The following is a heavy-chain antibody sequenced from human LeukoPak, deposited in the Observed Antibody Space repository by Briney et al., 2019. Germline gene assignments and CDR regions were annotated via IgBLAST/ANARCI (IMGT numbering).Heavy chain of an antibody. D-gene: IGHD1-26*01. Sequence: PGGSLRLSCAASGFTFSSYGMQWVRQAPGKGLEWVAVISYEGSTSYYADSVKGRFTISRDNSKNTLYLQMNGLRAEDTAVYYCARRRDSGSLQHFDYWSQGTLVTVSS. J-gene: IGHJ4*02. CDR1: GFTFSSYG. CDR2: ISYEGSTS. CDR3: ARRRDSGSLQHFDY. V-gene: IGHV3-30*03.